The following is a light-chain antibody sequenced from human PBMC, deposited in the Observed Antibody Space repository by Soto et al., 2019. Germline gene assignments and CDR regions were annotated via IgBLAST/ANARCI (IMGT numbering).Light chain of an antibody. CDR3: QQYDNLPPRET. J-gene: IGKJ3*01. V-gene: IGKV1-33*01. Sequence: DIQMTQSPSSLSASVGDRVTITCQASQDISNYLNWYQQKPGKAPKLLIYDASNLETGVPSRFSGSGSGTDFTFTISSLQPEDIATYYCQQYDNLPPRETFGPGTKVDI. CDR1: QDISNY. CDR2: DAS.